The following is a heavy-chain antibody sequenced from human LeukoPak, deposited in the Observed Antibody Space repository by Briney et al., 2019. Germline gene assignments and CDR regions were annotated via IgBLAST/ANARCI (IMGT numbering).Heavy chain of an antibody. Sequence: SVKVSCKASGGTFSSYAISWVRQAPGQGLEWMGGIIPIFGTANYAQKFQGRVTITAVESTSTAYMELSSLRSEDTAVYYCARQSYSSSPFDYWGQGTLVTVSS. CDR1: GGTFSSYA. CDR3: ARQSYSSSPFDY. V-gene: IGHV1-69*01. D-gene: IGHD6-13*01. CDR2: IIPIFGTA. J-gene: IGHJ4*02.